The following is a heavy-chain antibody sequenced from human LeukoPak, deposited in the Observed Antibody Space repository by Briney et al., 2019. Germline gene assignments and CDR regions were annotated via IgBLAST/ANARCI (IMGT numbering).Heavy chain of an antibody. CDR1: GGSISSYY. CDR3: ARCPVGGTPDY. J-gene: IGHJ4*02. CDR2: IYYSGST. Sequence: SETLSLTCTVSGGSISSYYWGWIRQPPGKGLEWIGSIYYSGSTYYNPSLKSRVTISVDTSKNQFSLKLSSVTAADTAVYYCARCPVGGTPDYWGQGTLVTVSS. D-gene: IGHD4-23*01. V-gene: IGHV4-39*01.